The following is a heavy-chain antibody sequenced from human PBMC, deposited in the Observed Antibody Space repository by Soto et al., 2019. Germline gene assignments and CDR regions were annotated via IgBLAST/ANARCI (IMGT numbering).Heavy chain of an antibody. V-gene: IGHV3-7*05. CDR3: AREQNPSSTSWTPWTYYYYGMDV. CDR2: IKQDGSEK. J-gene: IGHJ6*02. D-gene: IGHD2-2*01. Sequence: GGSLRLSCAASGFTFSSYWMSWVRQAPGKGLEWVANIKQDGSEKYYVDSVKGRFTISRDNAKNSLYLQMNSLRAEDTAVYYCAREQNPSSTSWTPWTYYYYGMDVWGQGTTVTVSS. CDR1: GFTFSSYW.